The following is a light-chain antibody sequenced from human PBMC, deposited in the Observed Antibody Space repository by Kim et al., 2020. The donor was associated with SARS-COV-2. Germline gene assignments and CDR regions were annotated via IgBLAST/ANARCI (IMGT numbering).Light chain of an antibody. Sequence: QSALTQPASVSGSPGQSITISCTGSSSDVGAYNYVSWYQQHPGKAPKLMIYDVSNRPSGVSNRFSGSKSGNSASLTISGLQAEDEADYYCSSYTSSTTPVVFGGGTQLTV. CDR1: SSDVGAYNY. V-gene: IGLV2-14*03. CDR3: SSYTSSTTPVV. J-gene: IGLJ2*01. CDR2: DVS.